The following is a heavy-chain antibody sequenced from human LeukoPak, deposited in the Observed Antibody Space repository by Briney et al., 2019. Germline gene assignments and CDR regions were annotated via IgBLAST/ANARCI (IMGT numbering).Heavy chain of an antibody. V-gene: IGHV3-23*01. J-gene: IGHJ4*02. Sequence: PGGSLRLSCAASGFTFSSYAMSWVRQAPGKGLEWVSAISGSGGSTYYADSVKGRLTISRDNAKNSLYLQMNSLRAEDTAVYYCAREFVRVIPFDYWGQGTLVTVSS. D-gene: IGHD3-16*02. CDR1: GFTFSSYA. CDR3: AREFVRVIPFDY. CDR2: ISGSGGST.